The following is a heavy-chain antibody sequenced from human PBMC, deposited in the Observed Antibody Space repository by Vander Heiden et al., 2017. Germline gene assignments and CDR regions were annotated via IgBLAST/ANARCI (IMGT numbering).Heavy chain of an antibody. CDR2: IRGSGGST. V-gene: IGHV3-23*01. CDR3: AKDSDSYGYDWFDP. Sequence: EVQLLESGGGLVQPGGSLRLSCAASGFPFSSYAMSWVRQAPGKGLEWVSAIRGSGGSTYYADAVKGRFTISRDNSKNTLYLQMNSLRAEDTAVYYCAKDSDSYGYDWFDPWGQGTLVTVSS. D-gene: IGHD5-18*01. J-gene: IGHJ5*02. CDR1: GFPFSSYA.